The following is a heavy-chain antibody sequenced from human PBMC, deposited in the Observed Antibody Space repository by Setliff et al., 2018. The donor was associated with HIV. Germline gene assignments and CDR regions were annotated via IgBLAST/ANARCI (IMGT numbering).Heavy chain of an antibody. CDR1: GGSFSGYY. V-gene: IGHV4-34*01. J-gene: IGHJ4*02. CDR3: ARGPGYCSGSSCYSVPPLGY. D-gene: IGHD2-15*01. CDR2: INHSGST. Sequence: SETLSLTCAVYGGSFSGYYWSWIRQPPGKGLEWIGEINHSGSTNYNPSLKSRVTISVDTSKNQFSLKLSSVTAADTAVYYCARGPGYCSGSSCYSVPPLGYWGQGTLVTVSS.